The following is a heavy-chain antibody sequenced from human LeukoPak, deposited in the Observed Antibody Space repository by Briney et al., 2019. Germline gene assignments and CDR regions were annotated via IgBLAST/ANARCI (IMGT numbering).Heavy chain of an antibody. Sequence: PGGSLRLSCATSGFTFSGYGMHWVRQAPGKGLEWVGRTKSEADGGTTDYATSVKGRFTISRDDSKNTLYLQMNSLKTEDTGVYYCTTDPAWYGFDYWGQGTLVTVSS. CDR3: TTDPAWYGFDY. V-gene: IGHV3-15*01. J-gene: IGHJ4*02. CDR2: TKSEADGGTT. CDR1: GFTFSGYG. D-gene: IGHD2-15*01.